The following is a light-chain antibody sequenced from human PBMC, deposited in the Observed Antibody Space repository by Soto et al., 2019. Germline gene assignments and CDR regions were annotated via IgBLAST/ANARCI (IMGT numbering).Light chain of an antibody. J-gene: IGLJ2*01. CDR1: TSNVGSNL. CDR2: NDY. Sequence: QPVLAQPPSASGTPGQRVTISCSGSTSNVGSNLASWYQQLPGSAPKLLIYNDYERPSGVPDRFSGSKSGTSASLGISGLRSEDEADYFCAVWDDSPSGVVFGGGTKLTVL. V-gene: IGLV1-47*02. CDR3: AVWDDSPSGVV.